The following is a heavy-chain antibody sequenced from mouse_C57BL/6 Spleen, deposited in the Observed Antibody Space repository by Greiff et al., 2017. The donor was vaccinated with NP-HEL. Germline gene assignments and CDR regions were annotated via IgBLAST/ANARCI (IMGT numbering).Heavy chain of an antibody. J-gene: IGHJ3*01. CDR2: ISSGSSTI. V-gene: IGHV5-17*01. D-gene: IGHD1-1*01. CDR3: ARERNYYYGSFAD. Sequence: EVMLVESGGGLVKPGGSLKLSCAASGFTFSDYGMHWVRQAPEKGLEWVAYISSGSSTIYYADTVKGRFTISRDNAKNTLFLQMTSLRSEDTAMYYGARERNYYYGSFADWGQGTLVTVSA. CDR1: GFTFSDYG.